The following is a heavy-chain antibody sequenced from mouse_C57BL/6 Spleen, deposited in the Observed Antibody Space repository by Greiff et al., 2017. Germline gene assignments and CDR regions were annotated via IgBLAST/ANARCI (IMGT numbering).Heavy chain of an antibody. CDR3: TYYYGRDAMDY. Sequence: VQLQQSGAELVRPGASVKLSSTASGFNIKDDYMHWVKQRPEQGLEWIGWIDPENGDTEYASKFQGKATITADTSSNTAYLQLSSLTSEDTAVYYCTYYYGRDAMDYWGQGTSVTVSS. J-gene: IGHJ4*01. CDR2: IDPENGDT. CDR1: GFNIKDDY. D-gene: IGHD1-1*01. V-gene: IGHV14-4*01.